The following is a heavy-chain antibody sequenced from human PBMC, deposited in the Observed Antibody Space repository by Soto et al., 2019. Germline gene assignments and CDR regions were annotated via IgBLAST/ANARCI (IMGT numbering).Heavy chain of an antibody. D-gene: IGHD3-3*01. CDR1: GFTFSSYS. CDR2: ISSSSSYI. CDR3: ARSSLRFLEWLFSHFDY. V-gene: IGHV3-21*01. J-gene: IGHJ4*02. Sequence: ESGGGLVKPGGSLRLSCAASGFTFSSYSMNWVRQAPGKGLEWVSSISSSSSYIYYADSVKGRFTISRDNAKNSLYLQMNSLRAEDTAVYYCARSSLRFLEWLFSHFDYWGQGTLVTVSS.